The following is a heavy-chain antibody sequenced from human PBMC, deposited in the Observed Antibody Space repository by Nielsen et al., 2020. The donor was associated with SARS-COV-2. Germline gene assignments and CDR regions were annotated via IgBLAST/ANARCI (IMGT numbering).Heavy chain of an antibody. CDR3: ARDQPKWYYGMDV. V-gene: IGHV3-21*01. Sequence: GESLKISCAASGFTFSSYSMNWVRQAPGKGLEWVSSISSSSSYIYYADSVKGRFTISRDNAKNSLYLQMNSLRAEDTAVYYCARDQPKWYYGMDVWGQGTTVTVSS. CDR2: ISSSSSYI. D-gene: IGHD1-14*01. CDR1: GFTFSSYS. J-gene: IGHJ6*02.